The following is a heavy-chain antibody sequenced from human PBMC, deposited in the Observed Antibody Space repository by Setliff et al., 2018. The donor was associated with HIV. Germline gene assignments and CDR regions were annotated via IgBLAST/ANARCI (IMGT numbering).Heavy chain of an antibody. D-gene: IGHD2-8*02. J-gene: IGHJ4*02. Sequence: ETLSLTCTVSGGSINSRSYYWAWIRRPPGKGLEWVASIYFSGTPYYNPSLKNRVTISVDTSKNQFSLKLSSVTAADTAVYYCARRGMWSYETGGNPTATFDYWGQGVLVTVSS. CDR1: GGSINSRSYY. CDR3: ARRGMWSYETGGNPTATFDY. V-gene: IGHV4-39*01. CDR2: IYFSGTP.